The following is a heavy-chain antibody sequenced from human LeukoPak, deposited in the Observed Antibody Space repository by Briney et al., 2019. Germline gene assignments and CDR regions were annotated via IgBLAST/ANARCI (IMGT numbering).Heavy chain of an antibody. J-gene: IGHJ4*02. CDR2: IWYDGSNK. D-gene: IGHD6-6*01. CDR1: GFTFSSYG. V-gene: IGHV3-33*01. Sequence: PGGSLRLSCAASGFTFSSYGMHWVRQAPGKGLEWVAVIWYDGSNKYYADSVKGRFTISRDNSKNTLYLQMNSLRAEDTAVYYCARRRGPYSSSLPDYWGQGTLVTVSS. CDR3: ARRRGPYSSSLPDY.